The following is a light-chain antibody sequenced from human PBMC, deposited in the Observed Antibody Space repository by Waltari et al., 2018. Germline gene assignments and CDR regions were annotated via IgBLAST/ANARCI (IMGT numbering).Light chain of an antibody. Sequence: ETGMTQSPDTLSVSAGERATLSCRASQSVSSNLAWYQHKPGQAPRLLIYGASIRATGIPARFSGSGSGTEFTLTISSLQSEDFAVYYCQQYKYWPPLTFGGGTKVEIK. V-gene: IGKV3-15*01. CDR3: QQYKYWPPLT. CDR1: QSVSSN. J-gene: IGKJ4*01. CDR2: GAS.